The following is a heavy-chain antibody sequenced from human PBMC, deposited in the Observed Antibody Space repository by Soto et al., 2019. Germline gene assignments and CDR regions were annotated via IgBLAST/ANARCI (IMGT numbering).Heavy chain of an antibody. D-gene: IGHD6-13*01. CDR1: GFTFSSYW. CDR3: ARKEAIAAAGLFDY. Sequence: GGSLRLSCAASGFTFSSYWMSWVRQAPGKGLEWVANIKQDGNEKYYLDSVKGRFTISIDNARNSLYLQMNSLRAEDTAVYYCARKEAIAAAGLFDYWGQGTLVTVSS. J-gene: IGHJ4*02. CDR2: IKQDGNEK. V-gene: IGHV3-7*05.